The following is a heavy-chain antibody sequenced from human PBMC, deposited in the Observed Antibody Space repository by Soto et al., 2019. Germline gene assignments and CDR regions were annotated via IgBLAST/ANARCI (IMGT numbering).Heavy chain of an antibody. J-gene: IGHJ4*02. CDR1: GFTFSSYW. CDR3: ARFGGTGDDSNFDY. D-gene: IGHD5-12*01. CDR2: IKQDGSEK. V-gene: IGHV3-7*01. Sequence: EVQLVESGGGLVQPGGSLRLSCAASGFTFSSYWMSWVRQAPGKGLEWVANIKQDGSEKYYVDSVKGRFTISRDNAKNSLDLQMNSLRAEDTAVYYGARFGGTGDDSNFDYWGQGTLVTVSS.